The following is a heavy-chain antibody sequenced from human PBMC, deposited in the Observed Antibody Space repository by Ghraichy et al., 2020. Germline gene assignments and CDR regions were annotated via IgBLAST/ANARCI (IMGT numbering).Heavy chain of an antibody. CDR2: IIPILGIA. Sequence: SVKVSCKASGGTFSSYAISWVRQAPGQGLEWMGRIIPILGIANYAQKLQGRVTITADKSTSTAYMELSSLRSEDTAVYYCARLVTMVRGAEGLDYWGQATLVTVSS. J-gene: IGHJ4*02. V-gene: IGHV1-69*04. CDR3: ARLVTMVRGAEGLDY. CDR1: GGTFSSYA. D-gene: IGHD3-10*01.